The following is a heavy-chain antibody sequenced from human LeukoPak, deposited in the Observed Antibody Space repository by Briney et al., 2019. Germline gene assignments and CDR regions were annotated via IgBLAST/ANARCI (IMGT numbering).Heavy chain of an antibody. CDR2: TYYRSKWYN. CDR3: AREGTYYYGMDV. Sequence: SHPLSLTCAISGDSVSSNSAAWKWITQSPSRGLEWQGRTYYRSKWYNDYAVSVKSRITINPDTSKNQFSLQLNSVTPEDTAVYYCAREGTYYYGMDVWGKGTTVTVSS. V-gene: IGHV6-1*01. CDR1: GDSVSSNSAA. J-gene: IGHJ6*04.